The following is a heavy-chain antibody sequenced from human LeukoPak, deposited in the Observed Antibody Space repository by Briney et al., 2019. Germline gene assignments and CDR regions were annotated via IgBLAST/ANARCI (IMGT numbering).Heavy chain of an antibody. CDR2: INQDGTVK. J-gene: IGHJ4*02. CDR1: GFTFSTYW. D-gene: IGHD2-15*01. CDR3: ARDRGRYCSGGSCYPHDY. Sequence: GGSLRLSCAASGFTFSTYWMNWVRQAPGKGLEWVANINQDGTVKYYVDSVKGRFTISRDNAKNSLYLQMDSLRAEDTAVYYCARDRGRYCSGGSCYPHDYWGQGTLVTVSS. V-gene: IGHV3-7*01.